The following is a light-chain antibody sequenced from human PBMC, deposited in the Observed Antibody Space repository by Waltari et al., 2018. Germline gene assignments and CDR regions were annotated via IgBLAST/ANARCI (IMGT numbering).Light chain of an antibody. CDR1: ALPRQY. Sequence: SHELTQSPSVSASPGQTARITCPGDALPRQYGHGYQQKPGQAPVLVIYKDTERPSGIPERFSGSTSGTTITLTITGVQAEDEAEYYCQSSDSSDIFVFGGGTKLTVL. J-gene: IGLJ2*01. CDR2: KDT. V-gene: IGLV3-25*03. CDR3: QSSDSSDIFV.